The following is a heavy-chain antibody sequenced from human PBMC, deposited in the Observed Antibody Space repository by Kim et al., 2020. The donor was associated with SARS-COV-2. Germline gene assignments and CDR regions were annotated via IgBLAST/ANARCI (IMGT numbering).Heavy chain of an antibody. Sequence: GGSLRLFCEASGFTFSGFALHWVRQAPGKGLEWVAIISYDGTTKYSSDSLRGRFTISRDDSKNTLYLQMNSLRPEDTAVYYCARETPDYSSSWFDIWGQG. CDR2: ISYDGTTK. V-gene: IGHV3-30*04. CDR3: ARETPDYSSSWFDI. D-gene: IGHD6-13*01. CDR1: GFTFSGFA. J-gene: IGHJ3*02.